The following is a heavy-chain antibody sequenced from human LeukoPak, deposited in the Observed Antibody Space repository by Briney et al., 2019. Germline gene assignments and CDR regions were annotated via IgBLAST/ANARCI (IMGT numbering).Heavy chain of an antibody. J-gene: IGHJ4*02. V-gene: IGHV3-30*02. CDR3: ARVCPDPLDYYYDSSGYLDY. D-gene: IGHD3-22*01. CDR2: IRYDGSNK. Sequence: GGSLRLSCAASGFTFSSYGMHWVRQAPGKGLEWVAFIRYDGSNKYYADSVKGRFTISRDNSKNTLYLQMNSLRAEDTAVYYCARVCPDPLDYYYDSSGYLDYWGQGTLVTVSS. CDR1: GFTFSSYG.